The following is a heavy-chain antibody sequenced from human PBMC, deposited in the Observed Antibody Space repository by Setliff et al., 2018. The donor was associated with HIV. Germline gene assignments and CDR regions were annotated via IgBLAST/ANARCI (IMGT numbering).Heavy chain of an antibody. CDR1: GYSFSSDW. V-gene: IGHV5-51*01. CDR2: IYPDDSDT. CDR3: ARHLGLPDATDYMDV. D-gene: IGHD2-2*01. Sequence: GESLKISCKGSGYSFSSDWIGWVRQMPGKGLEWMGIIYPDDSDTKYSPSFQGQVTISADQSVSTAYLQWSSLKASDNAMYYCARHLGLPDATDYMDVWGKGTTVTVSS. J-gene: IGHJ6*03.